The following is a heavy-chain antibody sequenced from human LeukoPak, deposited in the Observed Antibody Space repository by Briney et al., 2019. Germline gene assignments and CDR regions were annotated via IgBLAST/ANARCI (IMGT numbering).Heavy chain of an antibody. CDR3: ARVAVTVTTQRSYYYYMDV. J-gene: IGHJ6*03. Sequence: SVKVSCKASGGTFSSYAISWVRQAPGQGLEWMGGIIPIFGTANYAQKFQGRVTITTDESTSTAYMELSSLRSEDMAVYYCARVAVTVTTQRSYYYYMDVWGKGTTVTVSS. D-gene: IGHD4-17*01. CDR1: GGTFSSYA. CDR2: IIPIFGTA. V-gene: IGHV1-69*05.